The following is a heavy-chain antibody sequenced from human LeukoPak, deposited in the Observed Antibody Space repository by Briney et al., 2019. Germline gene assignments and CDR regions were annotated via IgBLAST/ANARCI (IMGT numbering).Heavy chain of an antibody. D-gene: IGHD6-19*01. CDR2: IYYSGST. V-gene: IGHV4-59*01. Sequence: SETLSLTCTVSGGSISSYYWSWIRQPPGKGLEWIGYIYYSGSTNYKSSLKSRVTISVDTSKNQFSLKLSSVTAADTAVYYCARAAGRKSSSGYFDYWGQGTLVTVSS. J-gene: IGHJ4*02. CDR3: ARAAGRKSSSGYFDY. CDR1: GGSISSYY.